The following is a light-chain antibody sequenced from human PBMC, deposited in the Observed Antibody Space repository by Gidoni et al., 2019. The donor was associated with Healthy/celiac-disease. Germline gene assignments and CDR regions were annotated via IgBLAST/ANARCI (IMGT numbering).Light chain of an antibody. V-gene: IGKV1-33*01. CDR2: DAS. CDR1: HDISNY. J-gene: IGKJ4*01. Sequence: DIQMPQSPSSLSASVGDRFTITCQASHDISNYLNWYQQKPGKAPKLLIYDASNLETGVPSRFSGSGSGTDFTFTISSLQHEDIATYYCQQYDNLPRTFGGGTKVEIK. CDR3: QQYDNLPRT.